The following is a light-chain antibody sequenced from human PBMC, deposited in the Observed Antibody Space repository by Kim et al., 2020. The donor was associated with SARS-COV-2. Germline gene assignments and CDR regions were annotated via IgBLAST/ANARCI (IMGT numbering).Light chain of an antibody. J-gene: IGKJ2*01. CDR3: QQYHNMQT. Sequence: EIVMTQSPATLSVSPGERATLPCRASQSISSNLAWYQQKPGQAPRLLIYGASTRATDIPVRFSGSGSGTEFTLTISSLQSEDFVVYYCQQYHNMQTFGQGTKLEI. V-gene: IGKV3-15*01. CDR2: GAS. CDR1: QSISSN.